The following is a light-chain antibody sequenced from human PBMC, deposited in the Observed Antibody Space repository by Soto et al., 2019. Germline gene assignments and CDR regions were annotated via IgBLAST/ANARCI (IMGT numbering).Light chain of an antibody. CDR3: QQYYNWPRT. CDR1: QSLGSD. V-gene: IGKV3-15*01. J-gene: IGKJ1*01. CDR2: AAS. Sequence: EIVMTQSPGTLSLSPGDTATLSCRASQSLGSDLAWYQQKPVQAPRLLIFAASARPTGIPARISGSGSGTEFTLTISSLRSEDFAVYFCQQYYNWPRTFGQGTTGDIK.